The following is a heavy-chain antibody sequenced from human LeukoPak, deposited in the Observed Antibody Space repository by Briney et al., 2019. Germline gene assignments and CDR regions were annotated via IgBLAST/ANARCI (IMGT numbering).Heavy chain of an antibody. CDR2: IYTSGGN. CDR3: VRESGIVPGAGSRHFDP. Sequence: PSETLSLTCTVSGGSISSRTYYWPWIRQPAANGLEWLVRIYTSGGNNYNPSLKSRVTISIDMSNNQFSLSLSSVTAADTAIYYCVRESGIVPGAGSRHFDPWGQGTLVTVSS. J-gene: IGHJ5*02. CDR1: GGSISSRTYY. V-gene: IGHV4-61*02. D-gene: IGHD3-22*01.